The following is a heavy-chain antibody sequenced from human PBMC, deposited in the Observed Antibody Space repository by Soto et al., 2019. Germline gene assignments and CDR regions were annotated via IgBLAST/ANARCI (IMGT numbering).Heavy chain of an antibody. Sequence: GGSLRLSCAASGFTFSSYGMHWVRQAPGKGLEWVAVIWYDGSNKYYADSVKGRFTISRDKSKNTLYLQMNSLRAEDTAVYYCARDTGPRLRYFDWLPSPIDYWGQGTLVTVSS. V-gene: IGHV3-33*01. D-gene: IGHD3-9*01. J-gene: IGHJ4*02. CDR2: IWYDGSNK. CDR1: GFTFSSYG. CDR3: ARDTGPRLRYFDWLPSPIDY.